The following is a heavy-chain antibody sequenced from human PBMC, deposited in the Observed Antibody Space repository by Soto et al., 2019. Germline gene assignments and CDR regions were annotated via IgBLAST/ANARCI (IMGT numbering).Heavy chain of an antibody. CDR2: IYRSGST. J-gene: IGHJ4*02. V-gene: IGHV4-4*02. CDR3: ARTNIVATIRWFDY. D-gene: IGHD5-12*01. Sequence: QVQLQESGPGLVKPSGTLSLTCAVSSGSISSSNWWSWVRQPPGKGLEWIGEIYRSGSTNYNPSLKSRVTLSVDKSQNQFSRQLSSVTAADTAVYYCARTNIVATIRWFDYWGQGNLVTVSS. CDR1: SGSISSSNW.